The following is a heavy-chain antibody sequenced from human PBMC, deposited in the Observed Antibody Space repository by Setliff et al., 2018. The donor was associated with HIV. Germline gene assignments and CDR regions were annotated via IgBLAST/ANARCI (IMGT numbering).Heavy chain of an antibody. Sequence: SETLSLTCTVSGGSISSGGYYWSWIRQRPGKGLEWIGYIYHSGNTFYNPSLKSRVSISVDTSKNRFSLKLASVTAADTAVYYCARLEPNYYYYYMDVWGKGTTVTVSS. CDR3: ARLEPNYYYYYMDV. V-gene: IGHV4-31*03. CDR2: IYHSGNT. CDR1: GGSISSGGYY. J-gene: IGHJ6*03. D-gene: IGHD1-1*01.